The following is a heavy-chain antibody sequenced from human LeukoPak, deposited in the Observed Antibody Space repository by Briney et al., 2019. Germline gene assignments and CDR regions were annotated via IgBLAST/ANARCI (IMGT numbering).Heavy chain of an antibody. CDR3: ATCSGGSCYRYYYYMDV. V-gene: IGHV1-69*05. J-gene: IGHJ6*03. D-gene: IGHD2-15*01. Sequence: ASVKVSCKASGGTFGSYAISWVRQAPGQGLEWMGGIIPIFGTANYAQKFQGRVTITTDESTSTAYMELSSLRSEDTAVYYCATCSGGSCYRYYYYMDVWGKGTTVTVSS. CDR2: IIPIFGTA. CDR1: GGTFGSYA.